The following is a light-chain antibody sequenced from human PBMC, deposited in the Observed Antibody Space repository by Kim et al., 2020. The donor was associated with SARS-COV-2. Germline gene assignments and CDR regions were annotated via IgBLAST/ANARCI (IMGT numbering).Light chain of an antibody. CDR2: GKN. CDR1: ILTTYY. CDR3: NSRDSSGNHLV. Sequence: ALGQTVRITCQGDILTTYYASWYQQKPGQAPVLVMYGKNNRPLGIPDRFSGSSSGNTASLTIPGAQAEDEGDYYCNSRDSSGNHLVFGGGTQLTVL. V-gene: IGLV3-19*01. J-gene: IGLJ3*02.